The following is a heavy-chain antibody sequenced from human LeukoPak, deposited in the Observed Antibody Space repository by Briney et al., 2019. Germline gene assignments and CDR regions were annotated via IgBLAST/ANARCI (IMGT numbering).Heavy chain of an antibody. Sequence: GGSLRLSCAASGFTFSSYWMSWVRQAPGKGLEWVANIKQDGSEKYYVDSVKGRFTISRDNAKNSLYLQMNSLRAEDTAVYYCAREAYYYGSGTLTFDYWGQGTLVTVSS. CDR2: IKQDGSEK. CDR1: GFTFSSYW. D-gene: IGHD3-10*01. J-gene: IGHJ4*02. V-gene: IGHV3-7*01. CDR3: AREAYYYGSGTLTFDY.